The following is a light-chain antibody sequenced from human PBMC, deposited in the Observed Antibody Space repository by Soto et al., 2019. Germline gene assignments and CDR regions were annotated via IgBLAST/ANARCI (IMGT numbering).Light chain of an antibody. Sequence: AIQMTQSPSSLSASVGDRVTITCRASQGIGNDLGWYQQKPGKAPKLLIYDASSLQSGVPSRFSGSGSGTYYTLDISSLQPEDLATYYCLQDHHGWTFRRGTNVEIK. J-gene: IGKJ1*01. CDR2: DAS. V-gene: IGKV1-6*01. CDR3: LQDHHGWT. CDR1: QGIGND.